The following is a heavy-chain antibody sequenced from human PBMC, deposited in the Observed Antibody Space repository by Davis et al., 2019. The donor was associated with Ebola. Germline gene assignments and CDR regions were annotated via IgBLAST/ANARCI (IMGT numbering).Heavy chain of an antibody. Sequence: SETLSLTCTVSGGSISSSSYYWGWIRQPPGKGLEWIGEINHSGSTNYNPSLKSRVTISVDTSKNQFSLKLSSVTAADTAVYYCARLPTYYYDSSGYYYGMDVWGKGTTVTVSS. CDR2: INHSGST. D-gene: IGHD3-22*01. CDR3: ARLPTYYYDSSGYYYGMDV. J-gene: IGHJ6*04. V-gene: IGHV4-39*07. CDR1: GGSISSSSYY.